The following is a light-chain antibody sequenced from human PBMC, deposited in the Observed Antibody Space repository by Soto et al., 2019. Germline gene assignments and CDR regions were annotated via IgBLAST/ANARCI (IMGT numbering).Light chain of an antibody. Sequence: QSVLTQPASVSGSPGQSITIFCTGTSSDVGKYNLVSWYQQHPGKAPQIIIFEVNERPSGVSNRFSGSKSGNTASLTISGLQADDEADYYCCSYGISSPWVFGGGTKVTVL. CDR1: SSDVGKYNL. J-gene: IGLJ3*02. V-gene: IGLV2-23*02. CDR3: CSYGISSPWV. CDR2: EVN.